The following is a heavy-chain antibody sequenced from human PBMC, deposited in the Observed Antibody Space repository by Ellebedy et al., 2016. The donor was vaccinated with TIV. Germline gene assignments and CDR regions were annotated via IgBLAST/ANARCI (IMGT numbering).Heavy chain of an antibody. CDR1: GYTFSGYY. CDR3: GRSGYGSGWSFDY. CDR2: IDPNNGAT. D-gene: IGHD6-19*01. V-gene: IGHV1-2*02. J-gene: IGHJ4*02. Sequence: AASVKVSCKASGYTFSGYYVHWVRQAPGQGLECMGWIDPNNGATTYAQKFQGRVTMTRDPSISTAYMELSRLGSDDTAVYYCGRSGYGSGWSFDYWGQGTLVTVSS.